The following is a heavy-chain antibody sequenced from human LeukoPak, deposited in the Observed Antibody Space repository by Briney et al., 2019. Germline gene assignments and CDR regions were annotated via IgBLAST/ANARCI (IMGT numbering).Heavy chain of an antibody. CDR1: GFTFSIFW. V-gene: IGHV3-7*01. J-gene: IGHJ4*02. CDR2: IKQDGSAK. D-gene: IGHD3-22*01. CDR3: ATSYDSSGNN. Sequence: GGSLRLSCAASGFTFSIFWMSWVRQAPGKGLEWVANIKQDGSAKYYVDSVKGRFTISRDNARNSLYLEMNNLRAEDTAIYYCATSYDSSGNNWGQGTLVTVSS.